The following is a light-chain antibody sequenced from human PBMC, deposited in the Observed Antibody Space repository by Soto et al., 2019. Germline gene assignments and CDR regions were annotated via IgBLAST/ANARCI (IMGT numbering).Light chain of an antibody. V-gene: IGKV3-11*01. CDR1: QSVSSY. CDR2: DAS. J-gene: IGKJ4*01. CDR3: QQCSNWPLT. Sequence: EIVLTQSPATLSLSPGERTTLSCRASQSVSSYLAWYQQKPGQAPRLLIYDASNRATGIPARFSGSGSGTDFTLTISGLDPEDCAVYYCQQCSNWPLTFGGGTKVDIK.